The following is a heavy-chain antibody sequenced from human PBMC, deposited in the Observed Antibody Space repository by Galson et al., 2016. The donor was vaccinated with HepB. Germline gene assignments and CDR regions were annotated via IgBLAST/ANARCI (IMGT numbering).Heavy chain of an antibody. CDR2: IYSGGST. CDR1: GFTVSTNY. CDR3: SSKSVVT. J-gene: IGHJ4*02. V-gene: IGHV3-53*01. Sequence: SLRLSCAASGFTVSTNYMSWVRQAPGKGLEWVSVIYSGGSTYYADSVKGRFTISRDNSKNTLYLQMNSLRVEDTAGYYCSSKSVVTWGQGTLVTVSS. D-gene: IGHD2-21*02.